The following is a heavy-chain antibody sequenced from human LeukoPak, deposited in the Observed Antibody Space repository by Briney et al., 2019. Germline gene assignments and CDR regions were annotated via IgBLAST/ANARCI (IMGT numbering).Heavy chain of an antibody. V-gene: IGHV4-31*03. J-gene: IGHJ2*01. Sequence: SSETLSLTCTVSGGSISSGGYYWSWIRQHPGKGLEWIGYIYYSGSTYYNPSLKSRVTISVDTSKNQFSLKLSSVTAADTAVYYWARSREWLTIGWYFDLWGRGTLVTVSS. CDR1: GGSISSGGYY. CDR3: ARSREWLTIGWYFDL. CDR2: IYYSGST. D-gene: IGHD3-3*01.